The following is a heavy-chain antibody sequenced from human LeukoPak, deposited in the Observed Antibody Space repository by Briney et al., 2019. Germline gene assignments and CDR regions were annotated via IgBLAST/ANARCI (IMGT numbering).Heavy chain of an antibody. V-gene: IGHV3-53*01. Sequence: PGGSLRLSCAASGFTFSSYSMNWVRQAPGKGLEWVSVIYSGGSTYYADSVKGRFTISRDNSKNTLYLQMNSLRAEDTAVYYCARDYHRTFDHWGQGTLVTVSS. CDR2: IYSGGST. D-gene: IGHD1-7*01. J-gene: IGHJ4*02. CDR1: GFTFSSYS. CDR3: ARDYHRTFDH.